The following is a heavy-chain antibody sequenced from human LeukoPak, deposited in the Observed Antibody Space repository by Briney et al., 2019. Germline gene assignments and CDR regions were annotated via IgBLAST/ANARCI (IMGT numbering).Heavy chain of an antibody. Sequence: SETLSLTCTVSGGSISSYYWSWIRQPPGKGLEWIGCIYYSGSTYYNPSLKSRVTISVDTSKNQFSLKLSSVTAADTAVYYCARGSDIVGAFDIWGQGTMVTVSS. V-gene: IGHV4-59*08. CDR3: ARGSDIVGAFDI. CDR1: GGSISSYY. CDR2: IYYSGST. D-gene: IGHD2-21*01. J-gene: IGHJ3*02.